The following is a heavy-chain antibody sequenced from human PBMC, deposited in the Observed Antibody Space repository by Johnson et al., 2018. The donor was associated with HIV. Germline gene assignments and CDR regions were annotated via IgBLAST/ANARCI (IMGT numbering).Heavy chain of an antibody. J-gene: IGHJ3*02. V-gene: IGHV3-11*04. Sequence: QVQLVESGGGLVKPGESLRLSCAASGFIFSDYYMSWIRQAPGKGLEWVSYISSSGATIYYADSVKGRFTISRDNSKNSMYLQMNSLRAEDTAIYYCARDRRQFLEWLSDAFDIWGQGTMVTVSS. CDR1: GFIFSDYY. CDR3: ARDRRQFLEWLSDAFDI. D-gene: IGHD3-3*01. CDR2: ISSSGATI.